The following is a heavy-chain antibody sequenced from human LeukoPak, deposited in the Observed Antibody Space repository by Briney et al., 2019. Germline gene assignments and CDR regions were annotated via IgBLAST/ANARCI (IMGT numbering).Heavy chain of an antibody. V-gene: IGHV3-30-3*01. D-gene: IGHD4-11*01. CDR2: ISQDGGNK. CDR3: ASDGEPDYNDFDF. J-gene: IGHJ4*02. Sequence: GKSLRLSCAASGFTFRSYSIHWVRLAPGRGLESLAVISQDGGNKYYAGSVKGRFTISRDNSENTVYLQMNSLRAEDTALYYCASDGEPDYNDFDFWGQGTLVSVSP. CDR1: GFTFRSYS.